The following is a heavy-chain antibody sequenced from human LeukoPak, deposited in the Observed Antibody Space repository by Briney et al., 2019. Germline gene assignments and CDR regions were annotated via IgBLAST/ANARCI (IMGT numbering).Heavy chain of an antibody. J-gene: IGHJ4*02. CDR3: AKRDWPYFFDY. CDR1: GFWFSNYG. Sequence: GGSLRLSCAASGFWFSNYGINWVRQAPGKGLEWVSVISGNGHETFYADSVKGRFSISRDNARNTVYLQMSSLRVDDTAVYYCAKRDWPYFFDYWGQGTLVTVSS. CDR2: ISGNGHET. V-gene: IGHV3-23*01. D-gene: IGHD3/OR15-3a*01.